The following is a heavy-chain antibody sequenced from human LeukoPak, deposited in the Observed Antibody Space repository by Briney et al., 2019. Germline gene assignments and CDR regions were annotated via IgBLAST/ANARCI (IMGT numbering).Heavy chain of an antibody. CDR3: ARADVDV. CDR1: GFNFNIYS. CDR2: ISSSSSKI. J-gene: IGHJ6*03. V-gene: IGHV3-48*01. Sequence: GGSLRLSCAASGFNFNIYSFNWVRQAPGKGLEWVSYISSSSSKIYYADSVKGRFTISRDSGKTPVYLQMNSLRVEDTAVYYCARADVDVWGKGTTVAVSS.